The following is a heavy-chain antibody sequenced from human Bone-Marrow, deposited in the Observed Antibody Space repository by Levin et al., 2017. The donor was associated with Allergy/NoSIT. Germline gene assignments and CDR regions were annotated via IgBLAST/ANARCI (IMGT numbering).Heavy chain of an antibody. Sequence: SQTLSLTCTVSGGSISSSSYYWGWIRQPPGKGLEWIGSIYYSGSTYYNPSLKSRVTISVDTSKNQFSLKLSSVTAAETAVYYCAGEDGDYLFDYWGQGTLVTVSS. CDR3: AGEDGDYLFDY. J-gene: IGHJ4*02. V-gene: IGHV4-39*07. CDR2: IYYSGST. CDR1: GGSISSSSYY. D-gene: IGHD4-17*01.